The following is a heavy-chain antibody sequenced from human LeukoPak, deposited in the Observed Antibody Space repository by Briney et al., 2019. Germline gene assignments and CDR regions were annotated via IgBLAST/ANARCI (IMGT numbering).Heavy chain of an antibody. CDR2: IYSGGST. CDR1: GFTVSSNY. CDR3: ASDGGYDSSVSHRVDDAFDI. J-gene: IGHJ3*02. Sequence: GGSLRLSCAASGFTVSSNYMSWVRQAPGKGLEWVSVIYSGGSTYYEDSVKGRFTISRDNSKNTLYLQMNSLRAEHTVVYYCASDGGYDSSVSHRVDDAFDIWAKGQWSPSLQ. D-gene: IGHD3-22*01. V-gene: IGHV3-66*01.